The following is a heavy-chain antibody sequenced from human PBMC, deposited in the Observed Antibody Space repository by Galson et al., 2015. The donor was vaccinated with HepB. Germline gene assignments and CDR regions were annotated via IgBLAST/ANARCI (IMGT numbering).Heavy chain of an antibody. D-gene: IGHD6-19*01. CDR2: VQSDGSNK. V-gene: IGHV3-30*02. CDR1: GLTFSNYG. Sequence: SLRLSCAASGLTFSNYGMHWVRQAPGKGLEWVAFVQSDGSNKYYADSVKGRFTISRDNSKNTLYLQMNSLRTEDTAVYYCVKDRTSRGDALDYWGQGTLVTVSS. J-gene: IGHJ4*02. CDR3: VKDRTSRGDALDY.